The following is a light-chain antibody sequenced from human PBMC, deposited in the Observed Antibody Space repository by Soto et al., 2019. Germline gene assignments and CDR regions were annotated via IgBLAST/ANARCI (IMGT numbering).Light chain of an antibody. Sequence: DIVMTQSPDSLAVSLGERATINCKSSQSVLYSSNNKNYLAWYQQKPGQPPKLLIYWASTRESGVPDRFSGSGSETDFTLPISSLQAEDVAVYYCQQYYSTPLTFGGGTKVEIK. CDR1: QSVLYSSNNKNY. CDR2: WAS. CDR3: QQYYSTPLT. V-gene: IGKV4-1*01. J-gene: IGKJ4*01.